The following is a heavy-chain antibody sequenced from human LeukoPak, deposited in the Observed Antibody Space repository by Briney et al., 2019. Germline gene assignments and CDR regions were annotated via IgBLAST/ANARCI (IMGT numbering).Heavy chain of an antibody. Sequence: SETLSLTCTVSGGSISSYYWSWIRQPPGKGLEWIGYIYYSGSTNYNPSLKSRVTISVDTSKNQFSLKLSSVTAADEAVYDCGGEALVPAAILCWFDHWGQGTLVTVSS. V-gene: IGHV4-59*01. J-gene: IGHJ5*02. CDR3: GGEALVPAAILCWFDH. CDR1: GGSISSYY. D-gene: IGHD2-2*02. CDR2: IYYSGST.